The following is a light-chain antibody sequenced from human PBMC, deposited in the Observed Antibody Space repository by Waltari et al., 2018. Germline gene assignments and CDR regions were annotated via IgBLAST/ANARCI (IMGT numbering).Light chain of an antibody. V-gene: IGKV3-20*01. Sequence: EIVLTQSPATLSLSPGERATLSCRASQSVNSNSLAWYQQKPGRAPRLLIYGASSRASGIPDRFSGRGSGTDFTLAISRLAPEDFAVYFCHQYGTSPLTFGGGTKVEI. CDR2: GAS. J-gene: IGKJ4*01. CDR3: HQYGTSPLT. CDR1: QSVNSNS.